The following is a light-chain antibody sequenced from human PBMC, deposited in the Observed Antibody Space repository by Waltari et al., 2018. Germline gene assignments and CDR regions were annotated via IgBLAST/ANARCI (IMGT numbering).Light chain of an antibody. Sequence: EIVLTQSPDTLSLSPGERATLSRRASQSVTNSLAWYQQKPGQAPRLLIYSASNRATGVPARFSGSGSGTDFTLTISSLEPEDFAVYYCQQRSNWPRTFGQGTKVEIK. J-gene: IGKJ1*01. V-gene: IGKV3-11*01. CDR3: QQRSNWPRT. CDR2: SAS. CDR1: QSVTNS.